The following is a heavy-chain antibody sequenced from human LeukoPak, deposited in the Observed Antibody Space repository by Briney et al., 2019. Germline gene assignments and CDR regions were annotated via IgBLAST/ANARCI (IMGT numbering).Heavy chain of an antibody. D-gene: IGHD4-17*01. CDR3: ARDLGATTVTKSGNAFDI. V-gene: IGHV4-4*07. Sequence: PSETLSLTCTVPGGSISSYYWSWIRQPAGKGLEWIGRIYTSGSTNYNPSLKSRVTMSVDTSKNQFSLKLSSVTAADTAVYYCARDLGATTVTKSGNAFDIWGQGTMVTVSS. CDR2: IYTSGST. CDR1: GGSISSYY. J-gene: IGHJ3*02.